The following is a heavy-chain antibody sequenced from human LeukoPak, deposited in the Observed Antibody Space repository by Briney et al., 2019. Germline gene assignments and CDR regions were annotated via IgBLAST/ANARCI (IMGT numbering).Heavy chain of an antibody. CDR2: ILFDGSKK. D-gene: IGHD3-10*01. V-gene: IGHV3-30*04. CDR3: TRDRHFGSGNRLSYFDY. Sequence: TGGSLRLSCAASGFTFISYSMNWVRQAPGRGLEWVAAILFDGSKKYVADAVKARFTISRDNSENSLYLQMNSLRGVDTAVYYCTRDRHFGSGNRLSYFDYWGQGIVVTVSS. J-gene: IGHJ4*02. CDR1: GFTFISYS.